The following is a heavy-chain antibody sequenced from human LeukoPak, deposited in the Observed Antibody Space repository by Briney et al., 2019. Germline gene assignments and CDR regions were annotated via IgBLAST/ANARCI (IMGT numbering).Heavy chain of an antibody. J-gene: IGHJ6*03. CDR1: GFTFSSYG. V-gene: IGHV3-30*18. CDR2: ISYDGSNK. Sequence: GGSLRLSCAASGFTFSSYGMHWVRQAPGKGLEWVAVISYDGSNKYYADSVKGRFTISRDNAKNSLSLQMSSLRAEDTAVYYCTKDRQGPHQYHMDVWGKGTTVTVSS. CDR3: TKDRQGPHQYHMDV.